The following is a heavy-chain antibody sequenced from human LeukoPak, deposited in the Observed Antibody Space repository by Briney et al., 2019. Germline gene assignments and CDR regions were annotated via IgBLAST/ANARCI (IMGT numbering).Heavy chain of an antibody. J-gene: IGHJ5*02. CDR3: ARREGYYDSSGYYNNWFDP. D-gene: IGHD3-22*01. V-gene: IGHV4-59*01. Sequence: PSETLSLTCTVSGGAISCYYWSCLRQPPGKGPEWIGHLYYRRSTNYDPSLKSRVTMSVDTSTNLFSLKETSVSAADTAVYYCARREGYYDSSGYYNNWFDPWGQGTLVSVSS. CDR2: LYYRRST. CDR1: GGAISCYY.